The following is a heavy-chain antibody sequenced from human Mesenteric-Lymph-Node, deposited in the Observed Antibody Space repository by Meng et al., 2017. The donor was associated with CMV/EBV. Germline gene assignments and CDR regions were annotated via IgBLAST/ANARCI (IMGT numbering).Heavy chain of an antibody. CDR3: ARAKLEPPRSWFDH. J-gene: IGHJ5*02. CDR1: GGSFSGYY. Sequence: GSLRLSCAVYGGSFSGYYWSWIRQPPGKGLEWIGEINHSGSTNYNPSLKSRVTISVDTSKNKFSLKMSSVTAADTAVYYCARAKLEPPRSWFDHWGQGTLVTVSS. CDR2: INHSGST. V-gene: IGHV4-34*01. D-gene: IGHD1-14*01.